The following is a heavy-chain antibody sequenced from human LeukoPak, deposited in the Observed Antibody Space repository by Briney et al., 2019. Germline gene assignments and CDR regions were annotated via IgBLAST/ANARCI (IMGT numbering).Heavy chain of an antibody. Sequence: SETLSLTCTVSGGSISSHYWSWIRQPPGKGLEWIGYIYYSGSTNYNPSLKSRVTISVDTSKNQFSLKLSSVTAADTAVYYCARALYSSSWWGSYYYYMDVWGKGTTVTVSS. V-gene: IGHV4-59*11. CDR1: GGSISSHY. D-gene: IGHD6-13*01. CDR3: ARALYSSSWWGSYYYYMDV. J-gene: IGHJ6*03. CDR2: IYYSGST.